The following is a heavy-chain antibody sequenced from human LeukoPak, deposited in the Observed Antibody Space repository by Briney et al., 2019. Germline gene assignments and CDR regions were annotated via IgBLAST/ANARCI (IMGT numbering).Heavy chain of an antibody. Sequence: ASVKVSCKASGYTFTGYYMHWVRQAPGQGLEWMGWINPNSGGTNYAQKFQGRVTMTRDTSISTAYMVLTRLRSDDTAVYYCARGEAMVRGVTHYYMDVWGKGTTVTVSS. CDR1: GYTFTGYY. D-gene: IGHD3-10*01. CDR3: ARGEAMVRGVTHYYMDV. J-gene: IGHJ6*03. V-gene: IGHV1-2*02. CDR2: INPNSGGT.